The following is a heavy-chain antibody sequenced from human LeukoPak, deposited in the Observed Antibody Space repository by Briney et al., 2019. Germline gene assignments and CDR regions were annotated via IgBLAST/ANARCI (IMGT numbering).Heavy chain of an antibody. CDR2: IIPIFGTT. CDR3: ARGWQLGGDLGDAFDI. D-gene: IGHD2-21*01. J-gene: IGHJ3*02. Sequence: ASVKVSCKTSGGTFSSYTITWVRQAPGQGLEWMGGIIPIFGTTNYAQKFQGRVTITADESTSTAYMELSSLRSEDTAVYYCARGWQLGGDLGDAFDIWGQGIMVTVSS. CDR1: GGTFSSYT. V-gene: IGHV1-69*13.